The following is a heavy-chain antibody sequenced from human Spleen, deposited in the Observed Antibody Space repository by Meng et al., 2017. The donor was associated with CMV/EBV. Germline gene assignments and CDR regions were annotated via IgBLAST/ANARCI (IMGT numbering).Heavy chain of an antibody. J-gene: IGHJ4*02. V-gene: IGHV3-23*01. D-gene: IGHD4-23*01. CDR2: ISGNGGNT. CDR3: AKRRGANSGDFDY. CDR1: GFSFGGHA. Sequence: GESLKISCAASGFSFGGHAMHWVRQAPGKGLEWVAAISGNGGNTYHADSVKGRFTISRDNSKNTVHLQMNSLRVEDTAVYYCAKRRGANSGDFDYWGQGTLVTVSS.